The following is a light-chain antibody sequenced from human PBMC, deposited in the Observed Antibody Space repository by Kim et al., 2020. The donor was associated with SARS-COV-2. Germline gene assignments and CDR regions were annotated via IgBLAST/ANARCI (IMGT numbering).Light chain of an antibody. V-gene: IGKV3-11*01. CDR1: LSVTKY. CDR3: QQRAKWPPWT. CDR2: DTS. J-gene: IGKJ1*01. Sequence: IVLTQSPANLSLSPGERATLSCRASLSVTKYLAWYQQRPGQPPRLLVYDTSNRATGVPPRFSGSGSGTDFTLTISGLVPEDSAVYFCQQRAKWPPWTFGQGTKVEIK.